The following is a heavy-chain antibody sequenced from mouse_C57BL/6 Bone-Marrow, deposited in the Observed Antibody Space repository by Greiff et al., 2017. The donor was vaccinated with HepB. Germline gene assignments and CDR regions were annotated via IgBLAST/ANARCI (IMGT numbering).Heavy chain of an antibody. J-gene: IGHJ4*01. Sequence: EVMLVESGGGLVKPGGSLKLSCAASGFTFSSYAMSWVRQTPEKGLEWVATISDGGSYTYYPDNVKGRFTISRDNAKNNLYLQMSHLKSEDTAMYYCARDKDYWGQGTSVTVSS. V-gene: IGHV5-4*01. CDR3: ARDKDY. CDR2: ISDGGSYT. CDR1: GFTFSSYA.